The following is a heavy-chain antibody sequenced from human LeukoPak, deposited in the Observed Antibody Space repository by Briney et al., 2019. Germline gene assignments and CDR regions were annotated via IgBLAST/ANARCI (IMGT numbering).Heavy chain of an antibody. Sequence: KPSETLSLTCTVSGDSISNYYWSWIRQPPGKGLEWIGYVYYSGSTRGSTNYNPSLRSRVTISVDTSKNQFSLKLNSVTAADTAVYYCARGGLAVDYWGQGTLVTVSS. J-gene: IGHJ4*01. V-gene: IGHV4-59*01. D-gene: IGHD5/OR15-5a*01. CDR1: GDSISNYY. CDR3: ARGGLAVDY. CDR2: VYYSGSTRGST.